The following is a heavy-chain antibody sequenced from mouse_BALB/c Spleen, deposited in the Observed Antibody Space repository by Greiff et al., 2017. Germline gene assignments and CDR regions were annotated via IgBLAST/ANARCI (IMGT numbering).Heavy chain of an antibody. CDR1: GFTFSSYG. CDR3: ARDTYGNYYAMDY. Sequence: EVKLEESGGGLVQPGGSLKLSCAASGFTFSSYGMSWVRQTPDKRLELVATINSNGGSTYYPDSVKGRFTISRDNAKNTLYLQMSSLKSEDTAMYYCARDTYGNYYAMDYGGQGTSVTVSS. V-gene: IGHV5-6-3*01. D-gene: IGHD2-1*01. CDR2: INSNGGST. J-gene: IGHJ4*01.